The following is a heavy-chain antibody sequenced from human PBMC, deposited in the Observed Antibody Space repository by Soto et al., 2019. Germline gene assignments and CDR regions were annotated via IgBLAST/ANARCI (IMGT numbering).Heavy chain of an antibody. CDR2: ISTNSRYI. D-gene: IGHD3-10*01. J-gene: IGHJ4*02. V-gene: IGHV3-11*06. CDR3: AGGLGGSYFIAY. Sequence: QVQLVESGGGLVKPGGSLRLSCAVSGFNFSDYYMTWIRQAPGKGLEWISYISTNSRYIKYADSIKGRFTISRDNAKSSLYLQMNRLRAEETALYYCAGGLGGSYFIAYWGQGTLVTVSS. CDR1: GFNFSDYY.